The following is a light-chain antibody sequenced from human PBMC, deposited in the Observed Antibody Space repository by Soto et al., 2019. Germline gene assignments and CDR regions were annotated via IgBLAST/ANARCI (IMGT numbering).Light chain of an antibody. Sequence: QSVLTQPPSVSAAPGQKVTISCSGSSSNIEHNYVSWYQQLPGTAPKLLIYDNNKRPSGIPARFSGSKSGTSATLGITGLQTGDEADYYCGTWDSSLSAGVFGGGTKLTVL. V-gene: IGLV1-51*01. J-gene: IGLJ2*01. CDR1: SSNIEHNY. CDR2: DNN. CDR3: GTWDSSLSAGV.